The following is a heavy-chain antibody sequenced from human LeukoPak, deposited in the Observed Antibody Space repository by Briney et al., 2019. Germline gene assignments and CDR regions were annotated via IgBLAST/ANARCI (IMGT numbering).Heavy chain of an antibody. Sequence: PGGSLSLSCAASGFTFSTYWMHWVRQAPGKGLVWVSRIHTDGSSTSYADSVKGRFTISRDNAKNTLYLQMNSLRAEDTAVYYCARDTGYSYGYWGQGTLVTVSS. D-gene: IGHD5-18*01. CDR1: GFTFSTYW. CDR2: IHTDGSST. CDR3: ARDTGYSYGY. J-gene: IGHJ4*02. V-gene: IGHV3-74*01.